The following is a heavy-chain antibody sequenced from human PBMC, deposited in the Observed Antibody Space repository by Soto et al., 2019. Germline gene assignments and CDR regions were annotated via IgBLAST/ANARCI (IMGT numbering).Heavy chain of an antibody. CDR1: GGSISSSNW. Sequence: PSETLSLTCAVSGGSISSSNWWSWIRQPPGKGMEWIGYIYYNGSTYYNPTLKSRDTISVDTSKNQFSLNLSSVTAADTAVYYCARVPDRWGQETLVTVSS. D-gene: IGHD2-2*01. CDR3: ARVPDR. CDR2: IYYNGST. J-gene: IGHJ4*02. V-gene: IGHV4-28*03.